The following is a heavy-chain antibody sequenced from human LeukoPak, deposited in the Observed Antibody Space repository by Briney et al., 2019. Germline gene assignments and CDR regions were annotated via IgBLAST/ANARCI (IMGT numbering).Heavy chain of an antibody. V-gene: IGHV4-34*01. J-gene: IGHJ5*02. CDR1: GGPFSGYY. Sequence: SETLSLTCAVYGGPFSGYYWSWIRQPPVKGLEWIGEINHSGSTNYNPSLKSRVTISVDTSKNQFSLKLSSVTAADTAVYYCARGRYSSSWWRNNWFDPWGQGTLVTVSS. D-gene: IGHD6-13*01. CDR3: ARGRYSSSWWRNNWFDP. CDR2: INHSGST.